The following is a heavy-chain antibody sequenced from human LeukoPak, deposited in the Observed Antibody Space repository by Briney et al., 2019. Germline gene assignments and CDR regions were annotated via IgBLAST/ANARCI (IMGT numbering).Heavy chain of an antibody. Sequence: PGGSLRLSCAASGFTFSSYGMHWVRQAPGKGLEWVAVIWYDGSNKYYADSVKGRFTISRDNSKNTLYLQMNSLRAEDTAVYYCARDRGGSLGYCSGGSCHPPYYGMGVWGQGTTVTVSS. CDR1: GFTFSSYG. J-gene: IGHJ6*02. V-gene: IGHV3-33*01. D-gene: IGHD2-15*01. CDR3: ARDRGGSLGYCSGGSCHPPYYGMGV. CDR2: IWYDGSNK.